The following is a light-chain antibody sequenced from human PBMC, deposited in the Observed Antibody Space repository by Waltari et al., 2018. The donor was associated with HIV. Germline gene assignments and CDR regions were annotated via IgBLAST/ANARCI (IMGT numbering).Light chain of an antibody. CDR1: NLSTTY. J-gene: IGLJ2*01. CDR2: QDR. CDR3: QAWGNNTVV. Sequence: SNDLTQAPSLSVSPGQAAKILCSGFNLSTTYVSWYQQKPGQSPLLLIFQDRKRPSGIPERFSGSSSGNTATLTISGTQSVDEADYFCQAWGNNTVVFGGGTKLTVL. V-gene: IGLV3-1*01.